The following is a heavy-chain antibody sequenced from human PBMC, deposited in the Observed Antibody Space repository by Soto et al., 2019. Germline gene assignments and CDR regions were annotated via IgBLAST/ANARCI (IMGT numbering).Heavy chain of an antibody. CDR1: GFIFSDYY. D-gene: IGHD3-3*01. Sequence: QVQLVESGGGLVKPGGSLRLSCAASGFIFSDYYMTWIRQAPGKGLEWVSYISSSGGTIYYADSVKGRFTISRDNAKNSLYLQTNSLRAEDTAVYYCERVLFEWSHDAFDIWGQGTTVTFSS. V-gene: IGHV3-11*01. CDR2: ISSSGGTI. CDR3: ERVLFEWSHDAFDI. J-gene: IGHJ3*02.